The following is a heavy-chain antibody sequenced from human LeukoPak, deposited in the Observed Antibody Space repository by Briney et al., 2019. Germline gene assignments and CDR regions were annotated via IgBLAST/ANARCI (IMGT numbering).Heavy chain of an antibody. D-gene: IGHD3-22*01. V-gene: IGHV1-2*02. CDR3: ATLGISGYFRDY. CDR2: INPKSGGT. J-gene: IGHJ4*02. CDR1: GYTFTDYY. Sequence: ASVKVSCKGSGYTFTDYYIHWVRQAPGQRLEWMGRINPKSGGTNYAKKFQGRVTMTRDTSISTAYMELRSDDTAVYYCATLGISGYFRDYWGQGTLVTVSS.